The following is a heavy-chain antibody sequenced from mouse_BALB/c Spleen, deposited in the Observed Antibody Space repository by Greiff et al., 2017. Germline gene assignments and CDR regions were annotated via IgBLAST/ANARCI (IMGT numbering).Heavy chain of an antibody. CDR2: IDPANGNT. CDR1: GFNIKDTY. CDR3: ARRGDYGGFAY. J-gene: IGHJ3*01. V-gene: IGHV14-3*02. D-gene: IGHD2-4*01. Sequence: VQLQQSGAELVKPGASVKLSCTASGFNIKDTYMHWVKQRPEQGLEWIGRIDPANGNTKYDPKVQGKATITAETSSNTAYLQLRSLTSEDTAVDYGARRGDYGGFAYWGQGTLVTVSA.